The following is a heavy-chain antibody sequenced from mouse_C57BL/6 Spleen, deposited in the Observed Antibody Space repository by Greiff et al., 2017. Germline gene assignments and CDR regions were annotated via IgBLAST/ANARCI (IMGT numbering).Heavy chain of an antibody. V-gene: IGHV1-81*01. CDR3: ARSYYGSSYPSDY. J-gene: IGHJ2*01. CDR2: IYPRSGNT. CDR1: GYTFTSYG. D-gene: IGHD1-1*01. Sequence: QVHVKQSGAELARPGASVKLSCKASGYTFTSYGISWVKQRTGQGLEWIGEIYPRSGNTYYNEKFKGKATLTADKSSSTAYMELRSLTSEDSAVXFCARSYYGSSYPSDYWGQGTTLTVSS.